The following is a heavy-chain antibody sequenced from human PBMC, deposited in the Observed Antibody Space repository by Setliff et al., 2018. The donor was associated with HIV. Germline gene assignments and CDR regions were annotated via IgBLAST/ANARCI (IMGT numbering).Heavy chain of an antibody. V-gene: IGHV3-23*03. CDR2: IGNGDNTT. CDR1: GFTFSSFA. CDR3: AFDNRGYYSDPFDS. D-gene: IGHD3-22*01. Sequence: PGGSLRLSCAASGFTFSSFALNWVRLAPGKGLEWVSVIGNGDNTTYYADSVKGRFSVSRDNSNNTLYLQMHSLRAEDTAVYYCAFDNRGYYSDPFDSWGQGTLVTVSS. J-gene: IGHJ4*02.